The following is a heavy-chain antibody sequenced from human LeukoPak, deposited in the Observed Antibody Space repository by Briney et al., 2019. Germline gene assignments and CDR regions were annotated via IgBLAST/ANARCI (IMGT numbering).Heavy chain of an antibody. V-gene: IGHV1-18*01. CDR1: GYIFSNYG. CDR2: ISGYNGNT. CDR3: ARDLTHRRNYDSSGYQIVPAF. Sequence: ASVKVSCTASGYIFSNYGISWVRQAPGQGLEWMGWISGYNGNTKYTQKVQGRVTMTTDTSTSTAYMELRSLRSDDTAVYYCARDLTHRRNYDSSGYQIVPAFWGQGTLVTVSS. D-gene: IGHD3-22*01. J-gene: IGHJ4*02.